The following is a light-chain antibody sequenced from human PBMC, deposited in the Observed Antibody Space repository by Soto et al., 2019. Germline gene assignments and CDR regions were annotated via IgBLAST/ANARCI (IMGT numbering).Light chain of an antibody. CDR3: QQHINWPLT. CDR2: DAS. J-gene: IGKJ4*01. V-gene: IGKV3-11*01. Sequence: EIVMTQAPATLSVSPGERSTLSCRASQSVGSNLAWHQQKPGQAPRILMYDASNRATGIPARFSGSGSGADFTLTISSLEPEDFALYYCQQHINWPLTFGGGTKVDIK. CDR1: QSVGSN.